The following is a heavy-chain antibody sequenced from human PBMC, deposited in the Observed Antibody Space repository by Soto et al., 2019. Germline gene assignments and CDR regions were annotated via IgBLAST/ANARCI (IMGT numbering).Heavy chain of an antibody. Sequence: SETLSLTCTVSGGSISSSSYYWGWIRQPPGKGLEWIGSIYYSGNTYYNPSLKSRVTISVDTSKNQFSLNLSSVTAADTAVYYCARQKSAYYGSGNWFDPWGHGTLVTVSS. CDR1: GGSISSSSYY. CDR2: IYYSGNT. CDR3: ARQKSAYYGSGNWFDP. D-gene: IGHD3-10*01. J-gene: IGHJ5*02. V-gene: IGHV4-39*01.